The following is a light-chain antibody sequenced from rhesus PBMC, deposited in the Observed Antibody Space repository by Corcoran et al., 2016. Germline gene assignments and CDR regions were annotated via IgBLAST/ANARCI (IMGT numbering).Light chain of an antibody. V-gene: IGLV3-25*02. CDR2: AGD. J-gene: IGLJ1*01. CDR3: QVWDTSSKHI. CDR1: NIETRD. Sequence: SYELTQPPSVSAASGQTARITCGGDNIETRDVQWYLQKPPQAPVLVMYAGDERASGIPARFSGSNSGNTATLAISGVEAGDEADYYCQVWDTSSKHIFGPGTRLTVL.